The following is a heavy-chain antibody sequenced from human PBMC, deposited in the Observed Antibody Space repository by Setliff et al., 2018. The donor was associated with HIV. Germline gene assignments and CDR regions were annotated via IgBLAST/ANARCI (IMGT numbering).Heavy chain of an antibody. J-gene: IGHJ4*02. CDR2: IRSKAYGGTR. Sequence: GGSLRLSCTAFGFTFGDYALSWVRQAPGKGLEWIGFIRSKAYGGTREYAASVKGRFTISRDDSKSIAYLQMNSLKTEDTAVYYCTTDRALGYYDSSGYYDYWGQGTLVTVS. D-gene: IGHD3-22*01. CDR1: GFTFGDYA. CDR3: TTDRALGYYDSSGYYDY. V-gene: IGHV3-49*04.